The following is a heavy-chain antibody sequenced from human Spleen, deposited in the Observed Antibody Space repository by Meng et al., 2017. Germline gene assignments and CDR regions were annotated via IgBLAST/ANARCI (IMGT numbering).Heavy chain of an antibody. J-gene: IGHJ5*02. V-gene: IGHV4-4*07. CDR2: ISASGST. CDR3: ARDDTVSGGNNWFDP. D-gene: IGHD4-23*01. Sequence: QVKLQERGPGMWKPSGTLPLPCGASGGSISGYFWTWVRQPAGKGPEWIGRISASGSTNHNPSLKSRVTMSVDTSKNQFSLKVTSVTAADTAVYYCARDDTVSGGNNWFDPWGQGTLVTVSS. CDR1: GGSISGYF.